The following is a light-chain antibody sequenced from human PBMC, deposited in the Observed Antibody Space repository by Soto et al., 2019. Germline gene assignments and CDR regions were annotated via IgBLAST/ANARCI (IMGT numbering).Light chain of an antibody. J-gene: IGKJ1*01. Sequence: EIVLTQSPGTLSLSPGERATLSCRASQSVSSSYLAWYQQKPGQAPRLLFYSASSRATGIPDRFSGSGSGTDFPLTISRLEPEDFAVYFCQQYGSSPPWTFGQGTKVEIK. V-gene: IGKV3-20*01. CDR1: QSVSSSY. CDR3: QQYGSSPPWT. CDR2: SAS.